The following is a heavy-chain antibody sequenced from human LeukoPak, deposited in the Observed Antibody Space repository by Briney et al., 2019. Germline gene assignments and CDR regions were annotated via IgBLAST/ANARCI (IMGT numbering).Heavy chain of an antibody. Sequence: XNSDGSSTSYADSVKGRFTISRDNPKNTLYLQMNSLRAEDTAVYYCARGAHIVATIYYFDYWGQGTLVTVSS. D-gene: IGHD5-12*01. V-gene: IGHV3-74*01. CDR2: XNSDGSST. J-gene: IGHJ4*02. CDR3: ARGAHIVATIYYFDY.